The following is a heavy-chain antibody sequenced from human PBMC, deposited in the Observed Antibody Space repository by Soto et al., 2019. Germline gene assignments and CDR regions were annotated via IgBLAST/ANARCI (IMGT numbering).Heavy chain of an antibody. D-gene: IGHD3-22*01. CDR3: AKTNTRITMIVENWFDP. CDR1: GFTFSSYA. V-gene: IGHV3-23*01. CDR2: ISGSGGST. Sequence: LRLSCAASGFTFSSYAMSWVRQAPGKGLEWVSAISGSGGSTYYADSVKGRFTISRDNSKNTLYLQMNSLRAEDTAVYYCAKTNTRITMIVENWFDPWGQGTLVTVS. J-gene: IGHJ5*02.